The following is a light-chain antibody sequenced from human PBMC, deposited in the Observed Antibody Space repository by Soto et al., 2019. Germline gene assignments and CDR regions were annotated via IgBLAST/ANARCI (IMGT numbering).Light chain of an antibody. CDR3: MQATQYRPHT. CDR2: KVS. J-gene: IGKJ2*01. CDR1: QSLVHSDGNTY. Sequence: DIVLTQTPLSSPVTLGQPASISCRSSQSLVHSDGNTYLSWFHQRPGQPPRLLIDKVSNRFSEVPDRFSGSGAGTDFTLKINRVEAEDVGIYFCMQATQYRPHTFGQGTKLEIK. V-gene: IGKV2-24*01.